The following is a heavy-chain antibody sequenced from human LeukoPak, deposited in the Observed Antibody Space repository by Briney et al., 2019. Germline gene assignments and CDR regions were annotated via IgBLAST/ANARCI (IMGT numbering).Heavy chain of an antibody. CDR1: GDSISSSTYY. J-gene: IGHJ4*02. D-gene: IGHD6-19*01. CDR3: ARAPRRWLGWFDY. V-gene: IGHV4-39*07. Sequence: SETLSLTCTVSGDSISSSTYYWGWIRQPPGKGLEWIGNIYYSGSTYYNPSLKSRVTISVDTSKNQFSLKLRSVTAADTAVYYCARAPRRWLGWFDYWGQGTLVTVSS. CDR2: IYYSGST.